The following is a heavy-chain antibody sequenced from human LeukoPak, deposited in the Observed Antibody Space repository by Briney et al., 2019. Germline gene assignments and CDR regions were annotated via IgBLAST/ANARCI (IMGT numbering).Heavy chain of an antibody. CDR3: ARKGLPDY. J-gene: IGHJ4*02. D-gene: IGHD4-11*01. Sequence: GGFLRLSCAASGFTFSTYRMSWVRQAPGKGLEWVANIKQEGSVKYYVDSVKGRFTISRDNAKNSLYLQMNSLRAEDTAVYYCARKGLPDYWGQGTLVTVSS. CDR1: GFTFSTYR. V-gene: IGHV3-7*01. CDR2: IKQEGSVK.